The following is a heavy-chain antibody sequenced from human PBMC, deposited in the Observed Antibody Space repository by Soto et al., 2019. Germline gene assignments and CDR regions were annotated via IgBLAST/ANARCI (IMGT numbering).Heavy chain of an antibody. J-gene: IGHJ4*02. D-gene: IGHD3-3*01. CDR1: GFIFSSYA. V-gene: IGHV3-23*01. CDR2: MSGSGDNA. CDR3: ARFFAAGTRGYLDS. Sequence: VQFLESGGGLVQPGGSLRLSCAASGFIFSSYAMSWVRQAPGKGLEWVSAMSGSGDNAYYADSVKGRFTIARGNSKNLLTLQMKSLRAEDTAIYYCARFFAAGTRGYLDSWGQGTLVTVSS.